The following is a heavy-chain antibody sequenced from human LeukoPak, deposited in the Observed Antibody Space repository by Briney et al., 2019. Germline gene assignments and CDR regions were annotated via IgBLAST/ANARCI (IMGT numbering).Heavy chain of an antibody. CDR1: GGSISSSSYY. CDR2: IYYSGTT. CDR3: ARTKAPPDPWAWFDP. J-gene: IGHJ5*02. D-gene: IGHD1-14*01. V-gene: IGHV4-39*07. Sequence: SETLSLTCTVSGGSISSSSYYWGWIRQPPGKGLEWIGSIYYSGTTYYNPSLKSRVTISVDTSKNQFSLNLSSVTAADTAVYYCARTKAPPDPWAWFDPWGQGTLVTV.